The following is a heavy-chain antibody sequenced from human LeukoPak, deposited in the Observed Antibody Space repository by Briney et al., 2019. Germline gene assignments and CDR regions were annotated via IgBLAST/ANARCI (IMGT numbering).Heavy chain of an antibody. CDR1: GGSFSDYY. CDR3: ARHFRFIQWLVIWFDP. D-gene: IGHD6-19*01. CDR2: INHSGST. Sequence: SETLSLTCAVYGGSFSDYYWSWIRQPPGKGLEWIGEINHSGSTNYNPSLKSRVTISVDTSKNQFSLKLSSVTAADTAVYYCARHFRFIQWLVIWFDPWGQGTLVTVSS. V-gene: IGHV4-34*01. J-gene: IGHJ5*02.